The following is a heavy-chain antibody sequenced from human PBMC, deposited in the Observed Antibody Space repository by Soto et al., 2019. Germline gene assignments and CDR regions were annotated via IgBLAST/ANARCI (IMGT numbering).Heavy chain of an antibody. CDR1: GGSVSSGSYY. V-gene: IGHV4-61*01. J-gene: IGHJ4*02. Sequence: TSETLSLTCTVPGGSVSSGSYYWSWIRQPPGKGLEWIGYIYYSGSTNYNPSLKSRVTISVDTSKNQFSLKLSSVTAADTAVYYRARDLGYSYGFYGLDYWSQGTLVTVSS. CDR3: ARDLGYSYGFYGLDY. D-gene: IGHD5-18*01. CDR2: IYYSGST.